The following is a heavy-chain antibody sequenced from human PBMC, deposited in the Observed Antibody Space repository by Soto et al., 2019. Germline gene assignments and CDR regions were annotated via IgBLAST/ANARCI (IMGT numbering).Heavy chain of an antibody. D-gene: IGHD3-3*01. CDR3: ARDRHLGITIFGVVTDHDAFDI. V-gene: IGHV1-46*01. CDR2: INPSGGST. CDR1: GYTFTSYY. Sequence: ASVKVSCTASGYTFTSYYMHWVRQAPGQGLEWMGIINPSGGSTSYAQKFQGRVTMTRDTSTSTVYMELSSLRSEDTAVYYCARDRHLGITIFGVVTDHDAFDIWGQGTQVTVSS. J-gene: IGHJ3*02.